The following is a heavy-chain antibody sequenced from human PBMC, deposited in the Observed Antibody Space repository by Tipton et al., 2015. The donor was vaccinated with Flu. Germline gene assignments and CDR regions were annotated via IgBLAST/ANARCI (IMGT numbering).Heavy chain of an antibody. CDR2: IYHTGYT. CDR1: DYSISSGYY. Sequence: TLSLTCAVSDYSISSGYYWGWIRQPPGKGLEWIGSIYHTGYTSYNASLKSRVTISVDTSKNQFSLRLSSVTAADTAVYYCARDMVNTKGGIAVAYDYWGQGILVTVSS. CDR3: ARDMVNTKGGIAVAYDY. V-gene: IGHV4-38-2*02. J-gene: IGHJ4*02. D-gene: IGHD6-19*01.